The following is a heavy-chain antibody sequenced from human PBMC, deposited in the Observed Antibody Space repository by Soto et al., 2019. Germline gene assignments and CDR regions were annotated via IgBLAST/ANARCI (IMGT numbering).Heavy chain of an antibody. CDR2: INPSGGST. J-gene: IGHJ6*02. CDR3: ATPTVRDYYYYYGMDV. V-gene: IGHV1-46*03. Sequence: QVQLVQSGAEVKKPGASVKVSCKASGYTFTSYYMHWVRQAPGQGLEWMGIINPSGGSTSYAQKFQGRVTMARDTSASTVSMELSSLRSEDTAVYYCATPTVRDYYYYYGMDVWGQGTTVTVSS. CDR1: GYTFTSYY.